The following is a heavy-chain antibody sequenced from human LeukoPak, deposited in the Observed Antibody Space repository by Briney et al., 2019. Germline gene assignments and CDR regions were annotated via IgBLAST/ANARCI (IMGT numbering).Heavy chain of an antibody. CDR3: ATYPPYSSSWHEAPPFDY. CDR1: GYTLTELS. Sequence: ASVKVSCKVSGYTLTELSMHWVRQAPGRGLAWVGGFDHEDGDTIYAQKFQGRVTITEDTSTDTAYMELSSLRSEDTAVYYCATYPPYSSSWHEAPPFDYWGQGTLVTVSS. J-gene: IGHJ4*02. V-gene: IGHV1-24*01. D-gene: IGHD6-13*01. CDR2: FDHEDGDT.